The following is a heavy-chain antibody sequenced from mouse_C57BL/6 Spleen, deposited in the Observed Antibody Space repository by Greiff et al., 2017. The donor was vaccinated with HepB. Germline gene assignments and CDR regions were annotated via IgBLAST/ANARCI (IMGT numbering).Heavy chain of an antibody. V-gene: IGHV1-52*01. Sequence: VQLQQPGAELVRPGSSVKLSCKASGYTFTSYWMHWVKQRPIQGLEWIGNIDPSDSETHYNQKFKDKATLTVDKSSSTAYMQLSSLTSEDSAVYYCAREANYYGSSPFAYWGQGTLVTVSA. CDR3: AREANYYGSSPFAY. CDR2: IDPSDSET. J-gene: IGHJ3*01. CDR1: GYTFTSYW. D-gene: IGHD1-1*01.